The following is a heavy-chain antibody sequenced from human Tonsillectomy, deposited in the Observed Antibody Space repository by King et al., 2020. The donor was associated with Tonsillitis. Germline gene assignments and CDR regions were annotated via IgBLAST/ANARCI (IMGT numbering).Heavy chain of an antibody. J-gene: IGHJ6*02. D-gene: IGHD2-2*01. CDR3: ARAPPAAPRSYYYYGMDV. CDR2: IWFDGSNK. Sequence: VQLVESGGGVVQPGRSLRLSCAASGFTFSSYGRHWVRQTPGKGLEWVAVIWFDGSNKYYADSVKGRFTISRDDSKNTLYLQMNSLRGEDTAVYYCARAPPAAPRSYYYYGMDVWGQGTTVTVSS. V-gene: IGHV3-33*01. CDR1: GFTFSSYG.